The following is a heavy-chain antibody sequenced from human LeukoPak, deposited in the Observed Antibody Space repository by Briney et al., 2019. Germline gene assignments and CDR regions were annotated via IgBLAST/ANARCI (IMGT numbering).Heavy chain of an antibody. Sequence: GRSLRLSCAASGFSFSNYGMHWVREAPGKGLEWVAVIWYDGSKKFYADSVKGRFTISRDNSKNTLYLQMNSLRAEDTAEYYCVRDVSHYSGSNVELDYWGQGTLVTVSS. J-gene: IGHJ4*02. V-gene: IGHV3-33*01. D-gene: IGHD1-26*01. CDR2: IWYDGSKK. CDR1: GFSFSNYG. CDR3: VRDVSHYSGSNVELDY.